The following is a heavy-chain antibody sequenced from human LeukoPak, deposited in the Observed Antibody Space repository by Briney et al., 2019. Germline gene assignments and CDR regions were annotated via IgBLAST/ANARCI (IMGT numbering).Heavy chain of an antibody. CDR3: ARYASGTNFRGIDS. CDR1: GDSMNNYY. CDR2: INYSGST. J-gene: IGHJ4*02. V-gene: IGHV4-59*12. Sequence: SETLSLTCTVSGDSMNNYYWSWIRQPPGKGLEWIGNINYSGSTNSNPSLKSRATISVDMSRKHFFLDLSSVTAADTAVYYCARYASGTNFRGIDSWGQGTLVTVSS. D-gene: IGHD1-26*01.